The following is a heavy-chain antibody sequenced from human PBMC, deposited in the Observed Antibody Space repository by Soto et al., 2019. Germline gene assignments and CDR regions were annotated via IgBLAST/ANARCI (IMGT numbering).Heavy chain of an antibody. CDR1: GGSFSGYQ. D-gene: IGHD1-1*01. Sequence: QVQLQQWGAGLLKPSETLSLTCGVYGGSFSGYQWNWIRQSPGQGLEWIGEINHSGTTKYNPSLERRINLSVENSQKPFSLEMFSVTAADTAIYYCARGWRFDPWGQGTQVTVSS. CDR3: ARGWRFDP. J-gene: IGHJ5*02. CDR2: INHSGTT. V-gene: IGHV4-34*01.